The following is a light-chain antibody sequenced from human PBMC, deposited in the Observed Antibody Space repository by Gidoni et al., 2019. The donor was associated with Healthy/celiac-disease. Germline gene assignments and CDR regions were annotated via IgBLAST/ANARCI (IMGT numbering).Light chain of an antibody. Sequence: DIQMTQSPSSLSASVGDRVTITCRASQSISSYLNWYQQKPGKAPKLLIYAASSLQSGVPSRFSGSGSGTDFTLTISSLQPEDFATYYCQQSYSTPFTFGPWTNVDIK. J-gene: IGKJ3*01. CDR3: QQSYSTPFT. CDR2: AAS. V-gene: IGKV1-39*01. CDR1: QSISSY.